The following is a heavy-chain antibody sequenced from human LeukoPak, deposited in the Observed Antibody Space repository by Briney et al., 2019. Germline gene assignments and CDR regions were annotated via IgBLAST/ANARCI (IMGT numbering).Heavy chain of an antibody. J-gene: IGHJ4*02. V-gene: IGHV3-64D*09. D-gene: IGHD6-19*01. CDR2: ITSNGGST. CDR3: VRSPLAGWYPDY. Sequence: PGGSLRLSCSASGFTFSSYAMHWVRQAPGNGLEYVSAITSNGGSTYHADSVKGRFTISRDNSKNTLYLQMSSLRTEDTAVYYCVRSPLAGWYPDYWGQGTLVTVSS. CDR1: GFTFSSYA.